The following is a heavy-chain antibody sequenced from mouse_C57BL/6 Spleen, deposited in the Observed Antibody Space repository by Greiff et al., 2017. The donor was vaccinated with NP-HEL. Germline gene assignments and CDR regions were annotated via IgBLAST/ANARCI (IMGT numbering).Heavy chain of an antibody. V-gene: IGHV1-61*01. Sequence: VQLQQPGAELVRPGSSVKLSCKASGYTFTSYWMDWVKQRPGQGLEWIGNIYPSDSETHYNQKFKDKATLTVDKSSSTAYMQLSSLTSEDSAVYYCARGKPVGASFDYWGQGTTLTVSS. CDR1: GYTFTSYW. CDR3: ARGKPVGASFDY. D-gene: IGHD1-1*01. J-gene: IGHJ2*01. CDR2: IYPSDSET.